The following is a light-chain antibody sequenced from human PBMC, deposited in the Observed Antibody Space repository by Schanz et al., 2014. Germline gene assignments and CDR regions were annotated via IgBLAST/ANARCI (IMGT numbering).Light chain of an antibody. V-gene: IGKV3-20*01. CDR1: QSVTSSY. J-gene: IGKJ2*03. CDR3: QQYGNSKS. Sequence: EIVLTQSPGTLSLSPGERATLSCRASQSVTSSYLAWYQQKPGQAPRLLIYGASSRATGIPARFSGSGSGTDFTLTINRLEPEDFAVFYCQQYGNSKSFGQGTKLEI. CDR2: GAS.